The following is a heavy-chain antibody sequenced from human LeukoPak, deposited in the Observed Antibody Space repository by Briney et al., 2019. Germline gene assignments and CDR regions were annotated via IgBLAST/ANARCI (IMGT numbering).Heavy chain of an antibody. CDR1: GFTFSSSG. V-gene: IGHV3-30*02. Sequence: GGSLRLSCAASGFTFSSSGMHWVRQAPGKGLEWVAFIRYDGSDKYYADPVKGRFTISRDNSKNTLYLQMNSLRTEDTAVYYCAKDRDYYDSSGYDYWGQGTLVTVSS. CDR3: AKDRDYYDSSGYDY. J-gene: IGHJ4*02. CDR2: IRYDGSDK. D-gene: IGHD3-22*01.